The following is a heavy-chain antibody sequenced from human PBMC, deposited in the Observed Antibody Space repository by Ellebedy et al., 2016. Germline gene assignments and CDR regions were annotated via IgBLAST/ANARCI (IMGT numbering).Heavy chain of an antibody. CDR2: INGSGVVT. J-gene: IGHJ4*02. Sequence: GESLKISXAASGFTFSSYSLAWVRQAPGKGLEWVSSINGSGVVTYYADSVKGRFTISRDNSKNTLYLQLNNLRAEDTAVFYCAKGIKDILHYALDFWGQGTLVTVSS. CDR1: GFTFSSYS. CDR3: AKGIKDILHYALDF. D-gene: IGHD2-8*01. V-gene: IGHV3-23*01.